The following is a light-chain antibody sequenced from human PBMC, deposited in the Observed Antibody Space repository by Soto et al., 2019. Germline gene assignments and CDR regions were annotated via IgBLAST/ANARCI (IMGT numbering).Light chain of an antibody. V-gene: IGLV1-47*01. CDR3: AAWDDTVRSYV. J-gene: IGLJ1*01. CDR2: RND. Sequence: QAVVTQPSSVSGTPGQGVTISCSGSISNIGNNYVYWFQQLPGTAPKVLSNRNDQRPSGVPDRFSGSKSGTSASLAISGLRSEVEADYYCAAWDDTVRSYVFGTGTKVTVL. CDR1: ISNIGNNY.